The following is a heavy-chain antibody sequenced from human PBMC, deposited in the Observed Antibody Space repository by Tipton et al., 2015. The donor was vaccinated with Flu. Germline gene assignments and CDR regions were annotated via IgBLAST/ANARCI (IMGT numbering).Heavy chain of an antibody. Sequence: QLVQSGAEVKKPGESLKISCKGSGYSFTSYWIGWVRQMPGKGLEWMGIIYPGDSDSKYSPSFRGQVTMSVDKSISTAYLHWSSLKASDTAMYYCVSSGIAAAASWGQGTLVTVSS. D-gene: IGHD6-25*01. J-gene: IGHJ4*02. CDR2: IYPGDSDS. CDR1: GYSFTSYW. V-gene: IGHV5-51*03. CDR3: VSSGIAAAAS.